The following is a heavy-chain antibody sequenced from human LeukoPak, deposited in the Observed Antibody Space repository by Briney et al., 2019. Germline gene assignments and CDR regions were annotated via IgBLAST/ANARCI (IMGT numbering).Heavy chain of an antibody. CDR2: INHSGST. Sequence: PSETLSLTCAVNGGSFSGYYWSWIRQPPGKGLEWIGEINHSGSTNYNPSLKSRVTISVDTSKNQFSLKLSFVTAADTAVYYCARGLGYCSSTNCSPGYYMDVWGKGTTVTVSS. V-gene: IGHV4-34*01. J-gene: IGHJ6*03. CDR1: GGSFSGYY. D-gene: IGHD2-2*01. CDR3: ARGLGYCSSTNCSPGYYMDV.